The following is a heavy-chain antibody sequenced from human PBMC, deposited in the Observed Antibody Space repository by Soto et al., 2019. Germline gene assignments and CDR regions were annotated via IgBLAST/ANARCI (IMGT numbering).Heavy chain of an antibody. V-gene: IGHV4-31*03. J-gene: IGHJ3*02. Sequence: SEXLSLTCTISGGSISSDNHYWSWIRQHPGKGLEWIGYIHYTGSTYYNPSLESRVTISVDTSKNQFSLNLNSVTAADTAVFYCAREVIAPAASDAFDIWGQGTMVTVSS. D-gene: IGHD2-2*01. CDR2: IHYTGST. CDR1: GGSISSDNHY. CDR3: AREVIAPAASDAFDI.